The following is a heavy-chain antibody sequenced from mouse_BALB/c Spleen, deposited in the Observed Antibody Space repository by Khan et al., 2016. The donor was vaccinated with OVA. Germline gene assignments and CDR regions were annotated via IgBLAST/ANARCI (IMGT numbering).Heavy chain of an antibody. Sequence: VKLLESGPGLVKPSQSLSLTCTVTGYSITSDYAWNWIRQFPGNKLEWMGYISYSGRTSYNPSLKSRISITRDTSKNQFFLQLNSVTTEDTATYYCARSVTMTTVVATDFDYWGQGTTLTVSS. CDR2: ISYSGRT. CDR1: GYSITSDYA. J-gene: IGHJ2*01. CDR3: ARSVTMTTVVATDFDY. D-gene: IGHD1-1*01. V-gene: IGHV3-2*02.